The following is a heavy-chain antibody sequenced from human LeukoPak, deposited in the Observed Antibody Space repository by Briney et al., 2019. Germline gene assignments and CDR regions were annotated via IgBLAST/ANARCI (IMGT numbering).Heavy chain of an antibody. CDR2: ISSSSSYI. D-gene: IGHD2-21*02. V-gene: IGHV3-21*01. CDR1: GFTFSSYS. J-gene: IGHJ5*02. Sequence: GGSLRLSCAASGFTFSSYSMNWVRQAPGKGLEWVSSISSSSSYIYYPDSVKGRFTISRDNAKNSLHLQMNSLRAEDTAVYYCARRGVTYNWFDPWGQGTLVIVSS. CDR3: ARRGVTYNWFDP.